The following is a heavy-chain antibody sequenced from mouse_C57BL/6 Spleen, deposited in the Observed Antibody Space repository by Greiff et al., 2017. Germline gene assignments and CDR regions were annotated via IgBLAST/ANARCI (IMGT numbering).Heavy chain of an antibody. J-gene: IGHJ3*01. CDR1: GYTFTDYE. CDR3: TRGGDFYYGNFAWFAY. Sequence: VQLQQSGAELVRPGASVTLSCKASGYTFTDYEMHWVKQTPVHGLEWIGAIEPETGGTAYNQKFKGKAILTADKSSSTAYMELRRLTSEDSAVYYCTRGGDFYYGNFAWFAYWGQGTLVTVSA. CDR2: IEPETGGT. V-gene: IGHV1-15*01. D-gene: IGHD2-1*01.